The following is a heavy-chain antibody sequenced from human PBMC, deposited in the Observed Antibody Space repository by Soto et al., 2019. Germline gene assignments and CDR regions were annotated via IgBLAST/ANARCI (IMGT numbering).Heavy chain of an antibody. CDR1: GGSISSSNYF. CDR2: IDYSAHT. Sequence: QLQLQESGPGLVKPSETLSLTCTVSGGSISSSNYFWGWIHQPPGKGLEWIGSIDYSAHTYYNPSLQSRLTISVDTSKRLFSLNLSSVTAADTAVYYCAVYGSGSYREIDYWGQGTLVTVSS. V-gene: IGHV4-39*02. J-gene: IGHJ4*02. D-gene: IGHD3-10*01. CDR3: AVYGSGSYREIDY.